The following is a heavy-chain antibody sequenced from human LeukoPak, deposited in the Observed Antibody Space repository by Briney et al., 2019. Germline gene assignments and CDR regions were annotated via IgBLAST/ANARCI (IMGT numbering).Heavy chain of an antibody. J-gene: IGHJ4*02. D-gene: IGHD3-16*02. V-gene: IGHV1-24*01. CDR1: GYTLTELS. CDR3: ATVQRVSMITFGGVIVSYYFDY. Sequence: ASVKVSCKVSGYTLTELSMHWVRQAPGKGLEWMGGFDPEDGETIYAQKFQGRVTMTEDTSTDTAYMELSSLRSEDTAVYYCATVQRVSMITFGGVIVSYYFDYWGQGTLVTVSS. CDR2: FDPEDGET.